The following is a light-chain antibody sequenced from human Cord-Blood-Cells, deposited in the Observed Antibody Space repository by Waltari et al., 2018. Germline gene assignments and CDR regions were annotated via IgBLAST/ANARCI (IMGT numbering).Light chain of an antibody. CDR1: QSVSSSY. J-gene: IGKJ2*01. CDR3: QQYGSSYT. V-gene: IGKV3-20*01. Sequence: EIVLTQSPGTLSLSPGERATLSCRASQSVSSSYLAWYQQKPGQAPRLLIYGASSRATGIPDRFNGSGSGTDFTLTISRLEPGDFAVYYCQQYGSSYTFGQGTKLEIK. CDR2: GAS.